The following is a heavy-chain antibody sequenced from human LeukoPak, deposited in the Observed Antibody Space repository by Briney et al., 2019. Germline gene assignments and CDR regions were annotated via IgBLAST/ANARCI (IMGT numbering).Heavy chain of an antibody. CDR1: GGSVSSGSYY. J-gene: IGHJ4*02. D-gene: IGHD3-10*02. V-gene: IGHV4-39*01. CDR2: IYYSGST. CDR3: ARLTPLFGELFHDY. Sequence: SETLSLTCTVSGGSVSSGSYYWGWIRQPPGKGLEWIGSIYYSGSTYYNPSLKSRVTISVDTSKNQFSLKLSSVTAADTAVYYCARLTPLFGELFHDYWGQGTLVTVPS.